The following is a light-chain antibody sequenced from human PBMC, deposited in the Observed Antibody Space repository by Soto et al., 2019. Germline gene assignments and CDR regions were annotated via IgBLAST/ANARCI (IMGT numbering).Light chain of an antibody. CDR1: QGVSSY. CDR2: DAS. CDR3: QQRSSLPYT. V-gene: IGKV3-11*01. J-gene: IGKJ2*01. Sequence: EIVLTQSPATLSLSPGERVTLSCRASQGVSSYLVWYQQKPGQAPRLLIYDASNRAAGIPARFSGSWSGTDFTLTISSLEPEDFAVYYCQQRSSLPYTFGQGTKLEIK.